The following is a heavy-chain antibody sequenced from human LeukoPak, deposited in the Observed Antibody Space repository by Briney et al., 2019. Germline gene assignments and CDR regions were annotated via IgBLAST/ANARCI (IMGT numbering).Heavy chain of an antibody. D-gene: IGHD3-9*01. V-gene: IGHV3-21*01. CDR3: ATLTGYYNVAVDY. CDR1: GFTFSSYS. J-gene: IGHJ4*02. CDR2: ISSSSSYI. Sequence: GGSLRLSCAASGFTFSSYSMNWVRQAPGKGLEWVSSISSSSSYIYYADSVKGRFTISRDNAKNSPYLQMNSLRAEDTAVYYCATLTGYYNVAVDYWGQGTLVTVSS.